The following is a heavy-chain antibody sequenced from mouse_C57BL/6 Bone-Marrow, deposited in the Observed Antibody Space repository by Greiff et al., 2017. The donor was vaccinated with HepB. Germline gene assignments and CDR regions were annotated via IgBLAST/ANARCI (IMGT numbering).Heavy chain of an antibody. V-gene: IGHV1-26*01. D-gene: IGHD2-4*01. J-gene: IGHJ4*01. CDR3: ARADYVNAMDY. Sequence: EVQLQQSGPELVKPGASVKISCKASGYTFTDYYMNWVKQSHGKSLEWIGDINPNNGGTSYNQKFKGKATLTVDKSSSTAYMELRSLTSEDSAVYYCARADYVNAMDYWGQGTSVTVSS. CDR2: INPNNGGT. CDR1: GYTFTDYY.